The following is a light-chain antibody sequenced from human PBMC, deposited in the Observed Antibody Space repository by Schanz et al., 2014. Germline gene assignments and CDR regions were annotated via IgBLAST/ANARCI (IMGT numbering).Light chain of an antibody. V-gene: IGLV2-23*02. CDR1: SSDIGNYNL. J-gene: IGLJ3*02. Sequence: QSVLTQPASVSGSPGQSITISCTGTSSDIGNYNLVSWYQQHPGKAPKVMIYEVSKWPSGVSNRFSGSKSGNTASLTVSGLQAEDEGQYYCFSYVGSNTWVFGGGTKLTVL. CDR2: EVS. CDR3: FSYVGSNTWV.